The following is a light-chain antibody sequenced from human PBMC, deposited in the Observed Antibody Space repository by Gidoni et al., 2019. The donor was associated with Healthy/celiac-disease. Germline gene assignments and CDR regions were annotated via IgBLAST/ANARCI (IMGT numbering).Light chain of an antibody. CDR1: QSVLYSSNNKNY. V-gene: IGKV4-1*01. Sequence: DIVMTQSPDSLPVSLGERATTNCKSSQSVLYSSNNKNYLAWYQQKPGQPPKLLIYWASTRESGVPDRFSGSGSGTDFTLTISSLQAEDVAVYYCQQYYSTHSTFGQGTKVEIK. CDR2: WAS. CDR3: QQYYSTHST. J-gene: IGKJ1*01.